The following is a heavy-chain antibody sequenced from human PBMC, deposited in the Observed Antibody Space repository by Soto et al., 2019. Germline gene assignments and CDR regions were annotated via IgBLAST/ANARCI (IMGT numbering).Heavy chain of an antibody. CDR1: GGSVNSGNYY. D-gene: IGHD1-1*01. Sequence: LSETLSLTCAVNGGSVNSGNYYWSWIRQPPGKGLEWIGEMSHSGGTHFNPSLKSRVTISVDTSKNQFSLKMSSVTAADTALYYCARVERGTATTVVDAFDIWGPGTMVTVSS. V-gene: IGHV4-34*01. CDR2: MSHSGGT. CDR3: ARVERGTATTVVDAFDI. J-gene: IGHJ3*02.